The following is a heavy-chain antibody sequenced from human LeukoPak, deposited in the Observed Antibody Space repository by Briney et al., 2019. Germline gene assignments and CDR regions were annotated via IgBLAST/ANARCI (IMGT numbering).Heavy chain of an antibody. J-gene: IGHJ4*02. D-gene: IGHD3-10*01. Sequence: GGSLRLSCAASGFTFSSYAMSWVRQAPGEGLEWVSSINGRGDSTNYPDSVKGRFTISRDNSKNTVFLQMNSLRAEDTAIYYCAVRGVITTDPSDYWGQGTLVTVSS. V-gene: IGHV3-23*01. CDR1: GFTFSSYA. CDR3: AVRGVITTDPSDY. CDR2: INGRGDST.